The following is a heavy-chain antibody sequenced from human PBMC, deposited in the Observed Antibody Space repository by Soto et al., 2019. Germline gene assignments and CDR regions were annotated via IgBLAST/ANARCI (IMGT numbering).Heavy chain of an antibody. CDR2: IYYSGST. CDR3: ERLPRNYSYYYMDV. Sequence: PSETLSLTCTVSGGSLSNSSYYWGWIRQPPGKGLEWIGRIYYSGSTYYNPSLKSRVTISVDTSKNQFSLKLSSVTTADTAVYYCERLPRNYSYYYMDVWGKGTTVTVSS. D-gene: IGHD2-15*01. CDR1: GGSLSNSSYY. V-gene: IGHV4-39*01. J-gene: IGHJ6*03.